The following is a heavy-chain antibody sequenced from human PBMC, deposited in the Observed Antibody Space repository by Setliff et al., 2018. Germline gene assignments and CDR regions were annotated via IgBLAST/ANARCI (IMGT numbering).Heavy chain of an antibody. CDR3: ATGTTDRGIVAYYYYYMDV. J-gene: IGHJ6*03. V-gene: IGHV1-24*01. Sequence: ASVKVSCKVSGYTLTELSMHWVRQAPGKGLEWMGGFDPEDGETIYAQKFQGRVTMTEDTSTDTAYMELSSLRSEDMAVYYCATGTTDRGIVAYYYYYMDVWGKGTTVTVSS. D-gene: IGHD3-22*01. CDR2: FDPEDGET. CDR1: GYTLTELS.